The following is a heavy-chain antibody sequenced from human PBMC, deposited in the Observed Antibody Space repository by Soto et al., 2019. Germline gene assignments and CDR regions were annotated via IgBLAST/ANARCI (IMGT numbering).Heavy chain of an antibody. CDR1: GYSFTSYW. CDR2: IDPSDSYT. Sequence: EVQLVQSGAEVKKPGESLRISCKGSGYSFTSYWISWVRQMHGTGLEWLGRIDPSDSYTNYSPSFQGHVTISADKSISTAYLQWSSLKASDTAMYYCARHEYYYDSSGCPFDYWGQGTLVTVSS. V-gene: IGHV5-10-1*01. D-gene: IGHD3-22*01. CDR3: ARHEYYYDSSGCPFDY. J-gene: IGHJ4*02.